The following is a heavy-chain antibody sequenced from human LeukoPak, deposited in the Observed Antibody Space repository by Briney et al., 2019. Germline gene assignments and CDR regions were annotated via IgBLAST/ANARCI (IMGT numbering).Heavy chain of an antibody. V-gene: IGHV4-59*12. D-gene: IGHD1-26*01. CDR3: AREYSGSYYLDY. CDR1: GGSISAYY. J-gene: IGHJ4*02. CDR2: IYHSGST. Sequence: PSETLSLTCTVSGGSISAYYWSWIRQPPGKGLEWIGYIYHSGSTNYNPSLKSRVTISVDTSKNQFSLKLSSVTAADTAVYYCAREYSGSYYLDYWGQGTLVTVSS.